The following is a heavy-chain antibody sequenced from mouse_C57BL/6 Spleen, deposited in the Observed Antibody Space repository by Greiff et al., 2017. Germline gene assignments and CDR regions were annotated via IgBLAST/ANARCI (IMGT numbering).Heavy chain of an antibody. CDR3: ARSGGYTVFDD. J-gene: IGHJ2*01. CDR1: GYTFTDYY. Sequence: QVQLQQSGAELVRPGASVKLSCKASGYTFTDYYINWVKQRPGQGLEWIARIYPGSGNTYYNEKFKGKATLTAEKSSSTAYMQLSSLTSEDSAVYFCARSGGYTVFDDWGQGTTLTVSS. D-gene: IGHD2-2*01. CDR2: IYPGSGNT. V-gene: IGHV1-76*01.